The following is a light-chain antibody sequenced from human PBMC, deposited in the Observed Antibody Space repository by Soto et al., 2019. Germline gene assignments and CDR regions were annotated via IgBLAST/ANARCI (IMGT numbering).Light chain of an antibody. CDR1: HSVTSSH. J-gene: IGKJ2*01. CDR2: GAS. Sequence: IVLTQSPDTLSLSPGERVTLSCRASHSVTSSHVAWYRQKPGQPPTLLIYGASSRAAGVADRFSGDESGKDFTLTISRLEPEDFAVYLCQQYGNSPLTFGRGTKLE. CDR3: QQYGNSPLT. V-gene: IGKV3-20*01.